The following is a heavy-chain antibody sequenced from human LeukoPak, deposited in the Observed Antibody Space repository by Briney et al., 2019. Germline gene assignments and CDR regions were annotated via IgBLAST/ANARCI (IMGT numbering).Heavy chain of an antibody. J-gene: IGHJ3*02. D-gene: IGHD4-17*01. V-gene: IGHV3-23*01. Sequence: GGSLRLSCAASGFTFSSYAMSWGRQAPGKGLEGVSAISGSGGSTYYADSVKGRFTISRDNSKNTLYLQMNSLRAEDTAVYYCAKPAVYGDKHDAFDIWGQGTMVTVSS. CDR3: AKPAVYGDKHDAFDI. CDR1: GFTFSSYA. CDR2: ISGSGGST.